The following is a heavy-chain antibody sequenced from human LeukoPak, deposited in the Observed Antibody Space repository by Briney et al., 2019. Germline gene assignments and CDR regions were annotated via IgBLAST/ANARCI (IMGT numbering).Heavy chain of an antibody. D-gene: IGHD3-22*01. CDR2: ISSSKSYI. CDR3: ARDMGGAYYYDSSGYYIDY. V-gene: IGHV3-21*01. CDR1: GFTFSSYS. Sequence: GSLRLPCAASGFTFSSYSMNWVRQAPGEGLEWGSSISSSKSYIYYTDSVKGRFTISRDNAKNSLYLQMNSLRAGDTAVYYCARDMGGAYYYDSSGYYIDYWGQGTLVTVSS. J-gene: IGHJ4*02.